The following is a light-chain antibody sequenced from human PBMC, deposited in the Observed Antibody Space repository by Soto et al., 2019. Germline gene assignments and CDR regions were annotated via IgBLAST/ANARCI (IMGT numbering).Light chain of an antibody. CDR3: AAWDDSLNGVV. CDR2: SNT. CDR1: SSNIGSHT. Sequence: QLVLTQPPSASGTPGQTIAISCSGGSSNIGSHTVNWYQQLPGTAPRLLIYSNTQRPSGVPDRFSGSKSGTSASLAISGLQSEYEGDYYCAAWDDSLNGVVFGGGTKVPS. J-gene: IGLJ2*01. V-gene: IGLV1-44*01.